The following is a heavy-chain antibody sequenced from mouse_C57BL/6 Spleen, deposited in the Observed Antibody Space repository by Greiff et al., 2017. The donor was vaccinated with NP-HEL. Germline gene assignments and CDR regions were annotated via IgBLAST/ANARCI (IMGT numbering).Heavy chain of an antibody. D-gene: IGHD4-1*01. J-gene: IGHJ4*01. CDR3: AREGTGTNAMDY. V-gene: IGHV5-16*01. CDR1: GFTFSDYY. Sequence: DVKLVESEGGLVQPGSSMKLSCTASGFTFSDYYMAWVRQVPEKGLEWVANINYDGSSTYYLDSLKSRFIISRDNAKNILYLQMSSLKSEDTATYYCAREGTGTNAMDYWGQGTSVTVSS. CDR2: INYDGSST.